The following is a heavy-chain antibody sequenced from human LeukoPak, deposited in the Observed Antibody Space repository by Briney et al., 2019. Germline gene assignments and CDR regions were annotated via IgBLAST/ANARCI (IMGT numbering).Heavy chain of an antibody. CDR1: GFSVSGNF. J-gene: IGHJ6*03. CDR3: ARDGYGNSYMDV. V-gene: IGHV3-53*01. D-gene: IGHD5-18*01. Sequence: PGGSLRLSCAASGFSVSGNFMSWVRQAPGKGLEWVSVIYSGGTTYYADSVRGRFTISRDNSKNILYLEMNSLRAEDTAVYYCARDGYGNSYMDVWAKGTTVIVSS. CDR2: IYSGGTT.